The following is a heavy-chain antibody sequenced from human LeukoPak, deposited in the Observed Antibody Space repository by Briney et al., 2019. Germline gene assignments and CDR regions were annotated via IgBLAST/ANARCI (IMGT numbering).Heavy chain of an antibody. J-gene: IGHJ4*02. CDR2: ISFDGSNK. Sequence: PAGSLRLSCAVSGFTFSTYDMHWVRHAPGQGLEWVAVISFDGSNKYYADSVKGRFTISRDNSKNTLYLEMNSLRAEDTAVYYCASARALYGYSGYDEPYFDYWGQGTLVTVSS. V-gene: IGHV3-30*03. CDR3: ASARALYGYSGYDEPYFDY. CDR1: GFTFSTYD. D-gene: IGHD5-12*01.